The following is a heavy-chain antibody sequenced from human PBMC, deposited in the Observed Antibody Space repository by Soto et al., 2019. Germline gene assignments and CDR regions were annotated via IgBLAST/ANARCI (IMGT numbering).Heavy chain of an antibody. J-gene: IGHJ4*02. CDR3: AKDLGGVDTWNDLDY. CDR2: IGVSGAST. V-gene: IGHV3-23*01. CDR1: GFTFSNYA. D-gene: IGHD1-1*01. Sequence: PGGSLRLSCAASGFTFSNYAMSWVRQAPGKGLEWVSGIGVSGASTYYVDSVKGRLTTSRDNSKNTLYLQMNSLRAEDTAVYYCAKDLGGVDTWNDLDYWGQGTLVTVSS.